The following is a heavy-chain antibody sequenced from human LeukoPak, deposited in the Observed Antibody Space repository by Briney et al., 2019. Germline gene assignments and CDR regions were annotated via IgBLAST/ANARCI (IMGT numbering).Heavy chain of an antibody. V-gene: IGHV3-11*06. J-gene: IGHJ4*02. CDR3: ASQTYHYDSSGYYPGGIDY. D-gene: IGHD3-22*01. CDR1: RFTFSDYY. CDR2: ISSSSSYT. Sequence: GGSLRLSCAASRFTFSDYYMSWIRQAPGKGLEWVSYISSSSSYTNYADSVKGRFTISRDNAKNSLYLQMNSLRAEDTAVYYCASQTYHYDSSGYYPGGIDYWGQGTLVTVSS.